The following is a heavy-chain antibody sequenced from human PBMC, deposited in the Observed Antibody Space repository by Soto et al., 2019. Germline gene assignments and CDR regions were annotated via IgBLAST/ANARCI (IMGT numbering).Heavy chain of an antibody. V-gene: IGHV4-59*08. CDR1: GGSISPYY. CDR2: IYYTGST. D-gene: IGHD1-1*01. Sequence: SETLSLTCTVSGGSISPYYWNWIRQPPGKGLEWIGYIYYTGSTNYNPSLRSRVTISLDTSKSQFSLKLSSVTAADTAVYYCARRVTSLGTSGSLDNWLDPWGQGTLVTVSS. CDR3: ARRVTSLGTSGSLDNWLDP. J-gene: IGHJ5*02.